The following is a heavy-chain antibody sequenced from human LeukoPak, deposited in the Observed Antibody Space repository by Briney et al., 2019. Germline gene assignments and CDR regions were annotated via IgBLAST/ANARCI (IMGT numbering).Heavy chain of an antibody. J-gene: IGHJ6*02. D-gene: IGHD5-18*01. CDR1: GFTFSSYA. Sequence: PGGSLRLSCAASGFTFSSYAMSWVRQAPGKGLEWVSGISGSGGSTYYADSVKGRFTISRDNSKNTLYLQMNSLRAEDTAVYYCARVDTAMVAGYYYYGMDVWGQGTTVTVSS. CDR2: ISGSGGST. CDR3: ARVDTAMVAGYYYYGMDV. V-gene: IGHV3-23*01.